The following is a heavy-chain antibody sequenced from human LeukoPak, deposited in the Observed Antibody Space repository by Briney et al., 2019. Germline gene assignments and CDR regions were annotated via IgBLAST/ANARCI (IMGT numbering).Heavy chain of an antibody. Sequence: SETLSLTCTVSGGSISSGGYCCSWIRQHPEKGLEWIGYFFYSGSTYYNPSLKSRLTISVDTSKTQFSLKLSSVTAADTAVYYCARDSSGYPDAFDIWGQGTMVTVSS. J-gene: IGHJ3*02. D-gene: IGHD3-22*01. V-gene: IGHV4-31*03. CDR2: FFYSGST. CDR1: GGSISSGGYC. CDR3: ARDSSGYPDAFDI.